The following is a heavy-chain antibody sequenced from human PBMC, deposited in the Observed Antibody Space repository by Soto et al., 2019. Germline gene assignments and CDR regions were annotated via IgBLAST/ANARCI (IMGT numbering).Heavy chain of an antibody. CDR3: VRVLGGGWFGELPDPYYYYGMDV. J-gene: IGHJ6*02. D-gene: IGHD3-10*01. CDR2: ISSSSSYI. V-gene: IGHV3-21*01. CDR1: GFTFSSYS. Sequence: EVQLVESGGGLVKPGGSLRLSCAASGFTFSSYSMNWVRQAPGKGLEWVSSISSSSSYIYYADSVKGRFTISRDNAKNSLYLQMNSLRAEDTAVYYCVRVLGGGWFGELPDPYYYYGMDVWGQGTTVTVSS.